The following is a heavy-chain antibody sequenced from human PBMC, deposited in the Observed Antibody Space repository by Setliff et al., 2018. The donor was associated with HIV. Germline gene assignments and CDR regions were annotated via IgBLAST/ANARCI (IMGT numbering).Heavy chain of an antibody. CDR3: ARPLYGGNSDVGGF. J-gene: IGHJ1*01. CDR1: GFSFSDYA. CDR2: IKQDGSDK. Sequence: GGSLRLSCAASGFSFSDYAIHWVRRAPGKGLEWVANIKQDGSDKYYADSVRGRFTISRDNAKNALFLQMSSLTVEDTAVYYCARPLYGGNSDVGGFWGQGTLVTVSS. D-gene: IGHD4-17*01. V-gene: IGHV3-7*01.